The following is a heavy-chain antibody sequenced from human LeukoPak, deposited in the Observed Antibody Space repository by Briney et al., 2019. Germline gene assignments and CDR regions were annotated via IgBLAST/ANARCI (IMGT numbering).Heavy chain of an antibody. CDR1: GASISSYY. J-gene: IGHJ5*02. V-gene: IGHV4-59*01. CDR2: IYYSGST. D-gene: IGHD6-13*01. Sequence: SETLSLTCTVSGASISSYYWSWIRQPPGKGMEWIGHIYYSGSTSYNPSLKSRVTISVDTSKNQFSLKLSSVTAADTAVYYCARTAVTTTIGWFDPWGQGTLVTVSS. CDR3: ARTAVTTTIGWFDP.